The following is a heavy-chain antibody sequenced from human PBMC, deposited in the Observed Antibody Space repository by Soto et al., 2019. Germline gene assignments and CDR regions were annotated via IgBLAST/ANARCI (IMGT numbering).Heavy chain of an antibody. D-gene: IGHD6-19*01. CDR1: GYTFTSYD. V-gene: IGHV1-8*01. CDR2: MNPNSGNT. J-gene: IGHJ6*01. Sequence: ASVKVSCKASGYTFTSYDINWVRQATGQGLEWMGWMNPNSGNTGYAQKFQGRVTMTRNTSISTAYMELSSLRSEDTAVYYCTRDTGIAVVYYYGIDVWGQGTTVTVSS. CDR3: TRDTGIAVVYYYGIDV.